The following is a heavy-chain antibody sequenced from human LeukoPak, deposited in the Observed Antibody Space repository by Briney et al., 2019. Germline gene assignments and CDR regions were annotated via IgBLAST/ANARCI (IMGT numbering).Heavy chain of an antibody. Sequence: PGRSLRLSCTASGFTFGDYAMSWVRQAPGKGLEWVGFIRSKAYGGTTEYAASVKGRFTISRDDSKSIAYLQMNSLKTEDTAVYYCTRDRYCSSTSCYHDYWGQGTLVTVSS. D-gene: IGHD2-2*01. V-gene: IGHV3-49*04. CDR2: IRSKAYGGTT. J-gene: IGHJ4*02. CDR1: GFTFGDYA. CDR3: TRDRYCSSTSCYHDY.